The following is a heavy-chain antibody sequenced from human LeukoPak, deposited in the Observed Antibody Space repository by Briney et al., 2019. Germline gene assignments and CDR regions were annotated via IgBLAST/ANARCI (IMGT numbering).Heavy chain of an antibody. V-gene: IGHV3-30*02. CDR1: GFPFSSYA. Sequence: GGSLRLSCAASGFPFSSYAMHWVRLAPGKGLEWVAFIRHDGSNKYHSNSVQGRFTISRDNSRNTLYLQLNSLRPEDTAVYYCTKVRLLGALDDAFDVWGQGTMVTVSS. CDR2: IRHDGSNK. D-gene: IGHD7-27*01. CDR3: TKVRLLGALDDAFDV. J-gene: IGHJ3*01.